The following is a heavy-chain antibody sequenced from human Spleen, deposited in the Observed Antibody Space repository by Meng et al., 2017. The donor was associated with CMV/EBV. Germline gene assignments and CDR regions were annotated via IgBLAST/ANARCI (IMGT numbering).Heavy chain of an antibody. Sequence: GSLRLSCAVYGGSFSSYYWSWIRQPPGKGLEWIGEINHSGSTNYNPSLKSRVTISVDTSKNQFSLKLSSVTAADTAVYYCARGLAAAGYFDYWGQGTLVTVSS. CDR3: ARGLAAAGYFDY. J-gene: IGHJ4*02. D-gene: IGHD6-13*01. V-gene: IGHV4-34*01. CDR1: GGSFSSYY. CDR2: INHSGST.